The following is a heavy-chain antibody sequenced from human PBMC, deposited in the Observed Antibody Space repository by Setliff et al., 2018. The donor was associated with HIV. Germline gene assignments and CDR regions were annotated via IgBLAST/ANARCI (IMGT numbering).Heavy chain of an antibody. CDR3: AADCSGGSCPEYFQH. V-gene: IGHV1-58*01. J-gene: IGHJ1*01. Sequence: SVKVSCKASGFTFTSSAVQWVRQARGQRLEWIGWIVVGSGNTNYAQKFQERVTITRDMSTSTAYMELSSLRSEDTAVYYCAADCSGGSCPEYFQHWGQGTLVTVPQ. CDR1: GFTFTSSA. CDR2: IVVGSGNT. D-gene: IGHD2-15*01.